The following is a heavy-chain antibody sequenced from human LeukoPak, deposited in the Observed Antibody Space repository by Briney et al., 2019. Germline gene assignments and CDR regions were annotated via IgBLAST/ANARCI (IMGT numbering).Heavy chain of an antibody. CDR1: RYTFTRYG. Sequence: ASVKVSCKASRYTFTRYGISSVRQAPGQGLQWMGWINAYNGHTNYAQKVHGRVTMPTHTHTHTAYMELRSLTSDDTAVYYCARRPGGYYYYYMDVWGKGTTVTDSS. CDR3: ARRPGGYYYYYMDV. D-gene: IGHD3-10*01. CDR2: INAYNGHT. J-gene: IGHJ6*03. V-gene: IGHV1-18*01.